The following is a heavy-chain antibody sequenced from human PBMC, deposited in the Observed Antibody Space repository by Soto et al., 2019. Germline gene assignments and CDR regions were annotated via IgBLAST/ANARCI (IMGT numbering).Heavy chain of an antibody. D-gene: IGHD5-18*01. CDR1: GFTFSSYA. CDR2: ISYDGSNK. V-gene: IGHV3-30-3*01. J-gene: IGHJ4*02. Sequence: GGSLRLSCAASGFTFSSYAMHWVRQAPGKGLEWVAVISYDGSNKYYADSVKGRFTISRDNSKNTLYLQMNSLRAEDTAVYYCARGTLWIQLWLPSFDYWGQGTLVTVSS. CDR3: ARGTLWIQLWLPSFDY.